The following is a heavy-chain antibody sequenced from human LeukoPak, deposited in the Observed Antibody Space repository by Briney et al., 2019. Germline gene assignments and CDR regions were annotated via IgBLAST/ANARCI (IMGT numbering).Heavy chain of an antibody. CDR1: VCTFTSYG. D-gene: IGHD6-19*01. CDR2: ISAYNGNT. J-gene: IGHJ4*02. Sequence: ASVKVSCKASVCTFTSYGISWVRQAPGQGLEWMVWISAYNGNTNYAQKLQGRVTMTTDTSTSTAYMELRSLRADDTAVYYCRSGWYGSGTDYWGQGTLVTVSS. V-gene: IGHV1-18*01. CDR3: RSGWYGSGTDY.